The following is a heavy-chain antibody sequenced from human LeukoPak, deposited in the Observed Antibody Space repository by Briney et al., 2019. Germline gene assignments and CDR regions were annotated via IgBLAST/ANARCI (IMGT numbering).Heavy chain of an antibody. D-gene: IGHD3-22*01. CDR2: INHSGST. Sequence: SETLSLTCAVYGGSFSGYYWSWIRQPPGKGLEWIGEINHSGSTNYNPSLKSRVTISVDTSKNQFSLKLSSVTAADTAVYYCAREIVLAPFQYNWFDPWSQGTLVTVSP. CDR1: GGSFSGYY. J-gene: IGHJ5*02. V-gene: IGHV4-34*01. CDR3: AREIVLAPFQYNWFDP.